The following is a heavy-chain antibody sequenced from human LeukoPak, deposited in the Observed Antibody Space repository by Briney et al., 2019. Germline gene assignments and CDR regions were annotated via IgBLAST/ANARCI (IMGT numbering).Heavy chain of an antibody. D-gene: IGHD6-19*01. Sequence: GGSLRLSCAASGFTFSSYAMTWVRQAPGKGLEWVSAIRGSDGNTYYADSVKGRFTISRDNSKNTLFLQMNSLRAEDTAVYYCAREHSSGLSWGQGTLVTVSS. J-gene: IGHJ4*02. CDR1: GFTFSSYA. V-gene: IGHV3-23*01. CDR3: AREHSSGLS. CDR2: IRGSDGNT.